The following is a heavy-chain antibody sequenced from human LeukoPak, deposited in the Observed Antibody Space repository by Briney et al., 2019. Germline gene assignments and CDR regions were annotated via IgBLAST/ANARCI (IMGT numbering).Heavy chain of an antibody. J-gene: IGHJ4*02. CDR3: ARDLNYYFDY. Sequence: PGGSLRLSCAASGFTFSSYAMSWVRQAPGKGLEWVANIKQDGSEKYYVDSVKGRFIISRDNAKNSLYLQMNSLRAEDTAVYYCARDLNYYFDYWGQGTLVTVSS. CDR1: GFTFSSYA. CDR2: IKQDGSEK. V-gene: IGHV3-7*03.